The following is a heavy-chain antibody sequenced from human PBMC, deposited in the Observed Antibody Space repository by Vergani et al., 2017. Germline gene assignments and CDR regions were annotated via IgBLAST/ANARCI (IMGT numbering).Heavy chain of an antibody. CDR2: IRPYTGHT. Sequence: QVQLVQSGAEVKKPGSSVKVSCKASGGTFSSYAISWVRQAPGKGLEWMAWIRPYTGHTIYAQKFQDRVTMTADTSTNTAYMELSSLRSEDTAVYYCAREGRWEPFDYWGQGTLVTVSS. CDR3: AREGRWEPFDY. CDR1: GGTFSSYA. V-gene: IGHV1-69*06. D-gene: IGHD1-26*01. J-gene: IGHJ4*02.